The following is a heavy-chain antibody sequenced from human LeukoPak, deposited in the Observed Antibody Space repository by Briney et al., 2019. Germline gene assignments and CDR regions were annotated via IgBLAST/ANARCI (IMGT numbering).Heavy chain of an antibody. Sequence: GGSLRLSCAASGFTFSDYYMSWIRQAPGKGLEWVANIKQDGSEKYYVDSVKGRFTISRDNAKNSLYLQMNSLRAEDTAVYYCARDRSITIFAQANDYWGQGTLVTVSS. J-gene: IGHJ4*02. CDR2: IKQDGSEK. CDR3: ARDRSITIFAQANDY. V-gene: IGHV3-7*01. D-gene: IGHD3-3*01. CDR1: GFTFSDYY.